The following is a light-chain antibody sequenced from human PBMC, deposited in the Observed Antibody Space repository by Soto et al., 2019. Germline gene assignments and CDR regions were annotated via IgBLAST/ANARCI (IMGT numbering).Light chain of an antibody. V-gene: IGKV3-15*01. Sequence: EIVMTQSTATLSVATGEGATRSYGASQSLSTNLAWYQQKPGQAPRLLIYGASTRATGIPARFSGSGSGTEFTLTISSLQSEDFAVYYCQQYNNLPPVTFGGGGKVAIK. J-gene: IGKJ4*01. CDR2: GAS. CDR3: QQYNNLPPVT. CDR1: QSLSTN.